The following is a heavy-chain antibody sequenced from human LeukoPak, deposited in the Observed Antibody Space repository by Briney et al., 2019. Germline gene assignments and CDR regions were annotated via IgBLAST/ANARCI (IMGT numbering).Heavy chain of an antibody. CDR1: GFTFSSYS. CDR3: ARGEYYDSGSSLDV. Sequence: GGPLRLSCAASGFTFSSYSMNWVRQAPGKGLEWVSYISSSSSTIYYADSVKGRFTISRDNAKNSLYLQMNSLRAEDTAVYYCARGEYYDSGSSLDVWGKGTTVTISS. D-gene: IGHD3-10*01. V-gene: IGHV3-48*01. J-gene: IGHJ6*04. CDR2: ISSSSSTI.